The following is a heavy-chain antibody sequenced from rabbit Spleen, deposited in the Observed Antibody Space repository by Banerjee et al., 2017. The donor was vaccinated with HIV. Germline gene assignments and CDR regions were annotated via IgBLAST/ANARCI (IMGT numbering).Heavy chain of an antibody. CDR1: GFSFNSGYD. D-gene: IGHD8-1*01. V-gene: IGHV1S40*01. CDR2: IYAGSPDNT. CDR3: ARDTGTSFSTYGMDL. J-gene: IGHJ6*01. Sequence: QSLEESGGGLVKPGASLTLTCKASGFSFNSGYDMCWVRQAPGKGLEWIACIYAGSPDNTYSATWAKGRFTISKTSSTTVTLQMTSLTAADTATYFCARDTGTSFSTYGMDLWGPGTLVTVS.